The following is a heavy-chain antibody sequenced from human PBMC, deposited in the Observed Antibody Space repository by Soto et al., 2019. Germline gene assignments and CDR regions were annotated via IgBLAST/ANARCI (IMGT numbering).Heavy chain of an antibody. D-gene: IGHD3-16*01. CDR2: INAYNGNT. V-gene: IGHV1-18*01. Sequence: QVQLVQSGAEVKNPGASVKVSCKASGYSFTRYGIGWARQAPGQGLEWMGWINAYNGNTNYAQNLQGRLTLTTDTSTTTPYMELRSLRSNATAIYYCAMVDVYVTPSPQDVWGQGTTVTVSS. CDR3: AMVDVYVTPSPQDV. J-gene: IGHJ6*02. CDR1: GYSFTRYG.